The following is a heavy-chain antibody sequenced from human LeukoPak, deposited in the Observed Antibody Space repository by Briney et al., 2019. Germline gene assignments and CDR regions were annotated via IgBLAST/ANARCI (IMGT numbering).Heavy chain of an antibody. J-gene: IGHJ4*02. CDR3: ARQYRATGYFDY. CDR2: IYYSGST. D-gene: IGHD2-2*01. Sequence: PSETLSLTCTVSGVSISSSSYYWGWIRQPPGKGLEWIGSIYYSGSTYYNPSLKSRVTISVDTSKNQFSLKLSSVTAADTAVYYCARQYRATGYFDYWGQGTLVTVSS. CDR1: GVSISSSSYY. V-gene: IGHV4-39*01.